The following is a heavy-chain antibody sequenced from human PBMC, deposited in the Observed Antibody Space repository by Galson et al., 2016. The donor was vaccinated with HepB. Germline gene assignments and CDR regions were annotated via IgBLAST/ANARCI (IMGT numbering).Heavy chain of an antibody. D-gene: IGHD3-10*01. CDR2: ISNTGRSV. V-gene: IGHV3-48*03. CDR1: GLPFNTYE. CDR3: ARIRRGGPFDM. Sequence: SLRLSCAAAGLPFNTYEMNWVRQAPGKGLEWISYISNTGRSVYYADSVEGRFTISRDNAKNSLNLQMNSLRAEDTGVYYCARIRRGGPFDMWGQGTMVTV. J-gene: IGHJ3*02.